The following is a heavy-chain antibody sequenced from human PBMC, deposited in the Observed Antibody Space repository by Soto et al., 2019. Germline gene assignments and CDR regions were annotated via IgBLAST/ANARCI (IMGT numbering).Heavy chain of an antibody. CDR2: ISAYNGNT. Sequence: QVQLVQSGAEVKKPGASVKVSCKASGYTFTSYGISWVRQAPGQGLEWMGWISAYNGNTNYAQKLQGRVTMTTDTXTXXAYMELRSLRSDDTAVYYCARHSRDGSGWYSTFDYWGQGTLVTVSS. CDR3: ARHSRDGSGWYSTFDY. V-gene: IGHV1-18*01. J-gene: IGHJ4*02. D-gene: IGHD6-19*01. CDR1: GYTFTSYG.